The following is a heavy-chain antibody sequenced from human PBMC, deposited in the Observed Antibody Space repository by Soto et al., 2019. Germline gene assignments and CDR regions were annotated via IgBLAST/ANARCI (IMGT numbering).Heavy chain of an antibody. CDR2: ISGGGGSTT. CDR1: GFTFRDYY. CDR3: ARVRGYYDSSGFDY. D-gene: IGHD3-22*01. V-gene: IGHV3-11*01. J-gene: IGHJ4*02. Sequence: GGSLRLSCAASGFTFRDYYMSWIRQAPGKGLEWVSYISGGGGSTTQYVGSVKGRFTISRDNAKNSLYLQMNGLSAADTAVYYCARVRGYYDSSGFDYWGQGTLVTVSS.